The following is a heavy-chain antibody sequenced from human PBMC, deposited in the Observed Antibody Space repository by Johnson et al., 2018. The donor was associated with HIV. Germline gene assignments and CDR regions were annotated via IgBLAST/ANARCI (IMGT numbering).Heavy chain of an antibody. CDR2: IKSDGSST. D-gene: IGHD3-10*02. CDR1: GFIFSNFW. J-gene: IGHJ3*02. CDR3: VRDDYVWDM. V-gene: IGHV3-74*01. Sequence: EVQLVESGGGLVQPGGSLRLSCAVSGFIFSNFWMEWVRQAPGKGLVWVSRIKSDGSSTTYADSVKGRVIISRDTGKNTLYLEMKSLRVDDRAVYYCVRDDYVWDMWGQGTMVTVSS.